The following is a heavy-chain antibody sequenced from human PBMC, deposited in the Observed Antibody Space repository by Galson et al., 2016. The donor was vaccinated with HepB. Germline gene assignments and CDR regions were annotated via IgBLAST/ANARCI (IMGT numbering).Heavy chain of an antibody. V-gene: IGHV3-48*01. CDR3: ARDRHGYTYYGTLGIGYFDL. J-gene: IGHJ2*01. D-gene: IGHD5-12*01. CDR2: LSSTSTLI. CDR1: GFSYSDYS. Sequence: SLRLSCAGSGFSYSDYSINWVRQAPGKGLEWISYLSSTSTLIYYADSVKGRFTVSRDNAKNSLYLQINSLSAEDTALYYCARDRHGYTYYGTLGIGYFDLWGRGTLVTVSS.